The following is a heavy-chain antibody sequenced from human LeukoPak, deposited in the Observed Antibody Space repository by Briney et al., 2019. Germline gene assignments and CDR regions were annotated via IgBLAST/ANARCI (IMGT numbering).Heavy chain of an antibody. CDR1: GVIVTSNY. CDR3: ARIGYNNGWSFDY. Sequence: GGSLRLSCAASGVIVTSNYMSWVRQAPGKGLEWVSVIYTDGKTYYADSVKGRFTISRDNSWNTLYLQMNSLGAEDTAVYYCARIGYNNGWSFDYWGQGTLVTVSS. V-gene: IGHV3-53*01. CDR2: IYTDGKT. J-gene: IGHJ4*02. D-gene: IGHD6-19*01.